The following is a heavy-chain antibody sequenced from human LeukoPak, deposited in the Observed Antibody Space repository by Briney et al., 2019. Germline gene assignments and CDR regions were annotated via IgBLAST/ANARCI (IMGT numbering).Heavy chain of an antibody. J-gene: IGHJ4*02. Sequence: PGGSLRLSCAASGFTFSSYSMSWVHQAPGKGPEWVSSIRGNGNSTYYADSVKGRFTISRDNSKNMLYLQMNSLRAEDTAVYYCAKDPAWAFLTGYLWGQGTLVTVSS. D-gene: IGHD3-9*01. CDR1: GFTFSSYS. CDR3: AKDPAWAFLTGYL. CDR2: IRGNGNST. V-gene: IGHV3-23*01.